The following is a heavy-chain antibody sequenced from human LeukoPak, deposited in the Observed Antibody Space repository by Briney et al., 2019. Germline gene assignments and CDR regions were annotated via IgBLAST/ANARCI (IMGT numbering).Heavy chain of an antibody. CDR1: GFTFSSYA. D-gene: IGHD6-13*01. CDR2: ISYDGSNK. V-gene: IGHV3-30*04. Sequence: GRSLRLSCAVSGFTFSSYAMLCVRQATGKALEWVAVISYDGSNKYYADSVKGRFTISRDNSNNSLYLQRNSLRAEDTAVYYCARDRSSSTTYYFAYWGQGTLVTVSS. J-gene: IGHJ4*02. CDR3: ARDRSSSTTYYFAY.